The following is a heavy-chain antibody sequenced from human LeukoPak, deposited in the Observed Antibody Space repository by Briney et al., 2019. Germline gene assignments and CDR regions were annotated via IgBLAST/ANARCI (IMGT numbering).Heavy chain of an antibody. V-gene: IGHV2-5*02. Sequence: SGPTLVNPTQTLTLTCTFSGFSLTTGGGGVGWIRQPPGEALEWLALIFWDDDKRYSPHLKSRLTITKATSKNQVVLTMTNMDPGDTATYYCAHRSLSVRGSGSTMAFDYWGQGTLVTVSS. D-gene: IGHD3-10*01. CDR3: AHRSLSVRGSGSTMAFDY. CDR1: GFSLTTGGGG. J-gene: IGHJ4*02. CDR2: IFWDDDK.